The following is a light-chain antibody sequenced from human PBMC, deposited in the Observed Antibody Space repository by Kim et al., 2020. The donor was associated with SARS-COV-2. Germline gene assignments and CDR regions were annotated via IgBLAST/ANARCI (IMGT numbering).Light chain of an antibody. CDR2: AAS. V-gene: IGKV1-8*01. J-gene: IGKJ4*01. CDR3: QQYYSYPPD. CDR1: QGISSY. Sequence: AIRMTQSPSSLSASTGDRVTITCRASQGISSYLAWYQQKPGKAPKLLIYAASTLQSGVPSRFSGSGSGTDFTLTISCLQSEDFATYYCQQYYSYPPDFGGGTKVDIK.